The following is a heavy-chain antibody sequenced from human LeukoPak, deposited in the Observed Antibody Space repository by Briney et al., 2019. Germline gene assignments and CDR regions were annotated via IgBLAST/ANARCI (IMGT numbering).Heavy chain of an antibody. V-gene: IGHV3-20*04. J-gene: IGHJ4*02. Sequence: GGSLRLSCAASGFTFDDYGMSWVRQAPEKGLEWVSGINWNGGSTGYADSVKGRFTISRDNAKNSLYLQMNSLRAEDTALYYCARVVEDDSSGYLDYWGQGTLVTVSS. CDR3: ARVVEDDSSGYLDY. D-gene: IGHD3-22*01. CDR1: GFTFDDYG. CDR2: INWNGGST.